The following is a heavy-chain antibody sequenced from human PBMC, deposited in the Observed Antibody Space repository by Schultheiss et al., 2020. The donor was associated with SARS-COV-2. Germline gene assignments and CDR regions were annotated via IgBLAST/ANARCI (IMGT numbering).Heavy chain of an antibody. V-gene: IGHV1-18*01. Sequence: ASVKVSCKASGYTFTSYDISWVRQAPGQGLEWMGWISAYNGNTNYAQKLQGRVTMTTDTSTSTAYMELRSLRSDDTAVYYCARGIVVVPAAITPLSYYYGMDVWGQGTTVTVSS. CDR1: GYTFTSYD. D-gene: IGHD2-2*02. CDR2: ISAYNGNT. J-gene: IGHJ6*02. CDR3: ARGIVVVPAAITPLSYYYGMDV.